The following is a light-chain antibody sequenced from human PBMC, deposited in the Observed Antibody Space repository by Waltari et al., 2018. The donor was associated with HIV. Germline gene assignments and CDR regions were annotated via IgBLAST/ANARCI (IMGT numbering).Light chain of an antibody. J-gene: IGLJ6*01. V-gene: IGLV1-47*01. CDR2: RNE. CDR1: NSNVGQNY. CDR3: ASWDDALSSWL. Sequence: QSGLRQPPSTSRPPGQRVVISCSGGNSNVGQNYVSWFQQLPDSPPRLLIYRNERRASGVPDRFTAVKSGSSASLVISGLRSDDEAEYFCASWDDALSSWLFGGGTKLTVL.